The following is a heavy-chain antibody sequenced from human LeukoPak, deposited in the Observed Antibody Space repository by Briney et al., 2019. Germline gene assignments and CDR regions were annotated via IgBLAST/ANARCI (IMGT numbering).Heavy chain of an antibody. V-gene: IGHV3-74*01. Sequence: PGGSLRLSCAASGFTFSSYWMHWVRQAPGKGLVWVSRINSDGSSTSYADSVKGRFTISRDNAKNTLYLQMNSLRAEDTAVYYCASGGWFHDGFDYWGQGTLVTVSS. CDR1: GFTFSSYW. J-gene: IGHJ4*02. D-gene: IGHD6-19*01. CDR3: ASGGWFHDGFDY. CDR2: INSDGSST.